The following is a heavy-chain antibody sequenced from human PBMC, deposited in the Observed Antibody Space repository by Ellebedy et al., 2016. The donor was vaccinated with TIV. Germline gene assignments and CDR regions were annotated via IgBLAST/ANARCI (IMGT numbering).Heavy chain of an antibody. J-gene: IGHJ5*02. Sequence: SETLSLXXTVSGGSVSSGSYYWSWIRQPPGKGLEWIGYIYYSGSTNYNPSLKSRVTISVDTSKNQFSLKLSSVTAADTAVYYCARDGLRWGVNRWGQGTLVTVSS. CDR1: GGSVSSGSYY. CDR3: ARDGLRWGVNR. V-gene: IGHV4-61*01. D-gene: IGHD4-23*01. CDR2: IYYSGST.